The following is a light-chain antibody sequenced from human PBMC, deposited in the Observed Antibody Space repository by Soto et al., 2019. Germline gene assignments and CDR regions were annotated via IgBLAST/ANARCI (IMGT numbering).Light chain of an antibody. CDR2: NAY. CDR1: PSVSTF. V-gene: IGKV3-11*01. CDR3: QQRSNWPPST. J-gene: IGKJ5*01. Sequence: ELVLTQSPATLSLSPGSRALLSGRASPSVSTFLAWFQQKPGQPHRLLLYNAYNRTTGIPARFSGSGSGTDFTLTISSLEPEDFAVYYCQQRSNWPPSTFGQGTRLEIK.